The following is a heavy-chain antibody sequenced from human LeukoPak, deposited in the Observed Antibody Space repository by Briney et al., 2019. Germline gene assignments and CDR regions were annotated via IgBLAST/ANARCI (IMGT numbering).Heavy chain of an antibody. D-gene: IGHD1-26*01. Sequence: PGGSLRLSCAASGFTFSSYSMNWVRQAAGKELEWVSSISSSSSYIYYADSVKGRFTISRDNAKNSLYLQMNSLRAEDTAVYYCAGAYSGSPRAFGYWGQGTLVTVSS. CDR1: GFTFSSYS. CDR2: ISSSSSYI. V-gene: IGHV3-21*01. J-gene: IGHJ4*02. CDR3: AGAYSGSPRAFGY.